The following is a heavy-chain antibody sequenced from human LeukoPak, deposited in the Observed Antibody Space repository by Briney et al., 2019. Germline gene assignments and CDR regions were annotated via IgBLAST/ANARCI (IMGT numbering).Heavy chain of an antibody. V-gene: IGHV4-39*07. Sequence: SETLSLTCTVSGGSIGSSTYYWAWIRQSPGKGLEWIGSIYYSGSTYYNPSLKSRVTISVDTSKNQFSLKLSSVTAADTAVYYCASIPPVQDIVVVVAATGWFDPWGQGTLVTVSS. CDR1: GGSIGSSTYY. CDR2: IYYSGST. J-gene: IGHJ5*02. CDR3: ASIPPVQDIVVVVAATGWFDP. D-gene: IGHD2-15*01.